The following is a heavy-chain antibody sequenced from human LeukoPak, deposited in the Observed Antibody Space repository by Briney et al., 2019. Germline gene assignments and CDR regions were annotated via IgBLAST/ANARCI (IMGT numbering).Heavy chain of an antibody. V-gene: IGHV1-46*01. CDR2: INPSGGST. Sequence: SSVKVSCKASGYSFTSHYMHWVRQAPGQGLEWMGMINPSGGSTGYAQKFQGRVTMTRDMSTSTVYMELSSLRSEDTAVFYCARRAQVERRHSQFDYWGQGTLVTVSS. J-gene: IGHJ4*02. D-gene: IGHD1-1*01. CDR3: ARRAQVERRHSQFDY. CDR1: GYSFTSHY.